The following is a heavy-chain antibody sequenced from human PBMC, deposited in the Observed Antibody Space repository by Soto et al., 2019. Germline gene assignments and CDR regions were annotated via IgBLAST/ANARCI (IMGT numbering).Heavy chain of an antibody. D-gene: IGHD6-19*01. CDR1: GFTFRSHS. CDR3: AREPGVSSGWYVDY. V-gene: IGHV3-21*01. Sequence: LRLSCAASGFTFRSHSMNWVRQAPGKGLEWVSSITSSSSYINYADSVKGRFTISRDNAKTSLYLQMNSLRAEDTAVYYCAREPGVSSGWYVDYLGQGTLVTVSS. CDR2: ITSSSSYI. J-gene: IGHJ4*02.